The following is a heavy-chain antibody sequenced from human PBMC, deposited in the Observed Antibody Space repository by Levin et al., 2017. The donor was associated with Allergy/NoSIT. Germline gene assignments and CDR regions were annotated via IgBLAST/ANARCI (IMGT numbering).Heavy chain of an antibody. J-gene: IGHJ3*02. D-gene: IGHD6-13*01. Sequence: SQTLSLTCAISGDSVSSTSAAWNWIRQSPSRGLEWLGRTYYRSKWYNDYAVSVKSRITINPDTSKNQFSLQLNSVTPEDTAVYYCARERLEQQRPWDAFDIWGQGTMVTVSS. CDR3: ARERLEQQRPWDAFDI. CDR1: GDSVSSTSAA. V-gene: IGHV6-1*01. CDR2: TYYRSKWYN.